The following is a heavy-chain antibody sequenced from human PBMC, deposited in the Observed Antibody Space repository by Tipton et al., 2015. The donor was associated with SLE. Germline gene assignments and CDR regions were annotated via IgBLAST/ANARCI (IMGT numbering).Heavy chain of an antibody. V-gene: IGHV4-4*02. D-gene: IGHD5-18*01. J-gene: IGHJ6*02. CDR2: IHHRGST. CDR1: ADSITSSDW. Sequence: TLSLTCSVSADSITSSDWWSWVRQPPGKGLEYIGEIHHRGSTNYKSSLRGRVTISVDKSKNQFSLKLTSVTAADTAVYYCARWIPLTGINVWGQGATVTVSS. CDR3: ARWIPLTGINV.